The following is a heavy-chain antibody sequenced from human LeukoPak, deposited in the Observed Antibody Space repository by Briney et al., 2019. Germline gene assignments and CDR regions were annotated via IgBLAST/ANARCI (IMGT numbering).Heavy chain of an antibody. Sequence: PGGSLRLSCAASGFTVSSNYMSWVRQAPGKGLEWVSVIYSGGSTYYADSVKGRFTISRDNAKNSLYLQMNSLRAEDTAVYYCARTYQLLFDIWGQGTMVTVSS. D-gene: IGHD2-2*01. V-gene: IGHV3-53*01. CDR2: IYSGGST. J-gene: IGHJ3*02. CDR3: ARTYQLLFDI. CDR1: GFTVSSNY.